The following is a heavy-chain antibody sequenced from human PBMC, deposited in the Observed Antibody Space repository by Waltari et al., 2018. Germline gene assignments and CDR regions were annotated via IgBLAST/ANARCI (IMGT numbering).Heavy chain of an antibody. Sequence: QVQLVQSGAEVKKPGASVRISCKASAYTLDSFYVNWVRQAPGQGLEGMGILNPNGGSATYAESLQGRVTMNRDKSTGTVYMELRSLRSDDTAVYYCSRGRGGYRFGSFDLWGQGTLVTVS. CDR2: LNPNGGSA. CDR3: SRGRGGYRFGSFDL. CDR1: AYTLDSFY. J-gene: IGHJ3*01. V-gene: IGHV1-46*02. D-gene: IGHD5-12*01.